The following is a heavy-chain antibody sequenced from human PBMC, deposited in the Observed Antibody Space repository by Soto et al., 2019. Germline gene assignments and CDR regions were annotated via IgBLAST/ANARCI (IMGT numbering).Heavy chain of an antibody. CDR3: ARDLSDETTGDFWSGYSGGV. Sequence: SETLSLTCTVSGGSISSGGYYWSWIRQHPGKGLEWIGYIYYSGSTYYNPSLKSRVTISVDTSKNQFSLKLSSVTAADTAVYYCARDLSDETTGDFWSGYSGGVWGQGTTVTVSS. J-gene: IGHJ6*02. CDR2: IYYSGST. V-gene: IGHV4-31*03. CDR1: GGSISSGGYY. D-gene: IGHD3-3*01.